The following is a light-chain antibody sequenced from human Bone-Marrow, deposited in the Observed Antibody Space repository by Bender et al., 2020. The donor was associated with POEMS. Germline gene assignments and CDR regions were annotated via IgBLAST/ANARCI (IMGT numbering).Light chain of an antibody. Sequence: QSALTQPPSASGSPGQSVTISCTGTTSDVGGYNYVSWYQQHPGKAPRLMIYDVSNRPSGVSIRFSGSKSGNTASLTISGLQAEDEADYYCSSYTSSRTVVFGGGTKLTVL. V-gene: IGLV2-14*01. J-gene: IGLJ3*02. CDR1: TSDVGGYNY. CDR2: DVS. CDR3: SSYTSSRTVV.